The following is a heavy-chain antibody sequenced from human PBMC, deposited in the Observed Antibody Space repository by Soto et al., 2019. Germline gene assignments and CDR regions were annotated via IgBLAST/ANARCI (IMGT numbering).Heavy chain of an antibody. CDR2: LSAYNGDT. V-gene: IGHV1-18*04. Sequence: QVQLVQSGAEVKKPGASVKVSCKASGYTFTSYGITWVRQAPGQGLEWMGWLSAYNGDTKYAQKLQGRVTMTTDTSTSTAYMELRSLRSDDTAVYYCARDPRAFLATSTVAFDIWGQGTMVTVSS. CDR1: GYTFTSYG. J-gene: IGHJ3*02. D-gene: IGHD5-12*01. CDR3: ARDPRAFLATSTVAFDI.